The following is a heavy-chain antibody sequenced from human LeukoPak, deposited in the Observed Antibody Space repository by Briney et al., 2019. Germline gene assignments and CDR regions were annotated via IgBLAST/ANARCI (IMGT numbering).Heavy chain of an antibody. CDR1: GGSFSGYY. D-gene: IGHD6-13*01. CDR3: ARGKGELAAAGPYFDY. J-gene: IGHJ4*02. CDR2: ISQSGST. V-gene: IGHV4-34*01. Sequence: SETLSLTCAVNGGSFSGYYWSWIRQPPGKGLEWIGEISQSGSTNFNPSLKSRLTLSVDTSKNQFSLNLTSMTAADTAVYYCARGKGELAAAGPYFDYWGQGTLVSVSS.